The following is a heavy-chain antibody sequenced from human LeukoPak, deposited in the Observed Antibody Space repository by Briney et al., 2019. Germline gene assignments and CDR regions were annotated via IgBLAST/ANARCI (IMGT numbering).Heavy chain of an antibody. CDR1: GFTFSGYA. CDR2: INDNGGRT. J-gene: IGHJ4*02. CDR3: VKDVGGSYAFDY. D-gene: IGHD1-26*01. V-gene: IGHV3-64D*06. Sequence: GGALRLSCSASGFTFSGYAMHWVRQAPGKGLEYVSGINDNGGRTHYGDSVKGRFSISRDNSKNTLHLQMSTLRAEDTALYYCVKDVGGSYAFDYWGQGILVTVAS.